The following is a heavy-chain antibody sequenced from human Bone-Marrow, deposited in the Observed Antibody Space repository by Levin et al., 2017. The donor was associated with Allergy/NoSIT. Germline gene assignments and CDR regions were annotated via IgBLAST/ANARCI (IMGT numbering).Heavy chain of an antibody. CDR2: IYGSGTT. CDR3: AREAGLTTATTRGYYFYSLDV. D-gene: IGHD4-17*01. J-gene: IGHJ6*02. CDR1: GDSVSSHY. V-gene: IGHV4-59*02. Sequence: KSSETLSLTCSVAGDSVSSHYWTWLRQPPGKGLEWIGYIYGSGTTNDSPSLRSRLTLSLDTSKNQFSLKLRAVTAADTAVYYCAREAGLTTATTRGYYFYSLDVWGQGTTVTVS.